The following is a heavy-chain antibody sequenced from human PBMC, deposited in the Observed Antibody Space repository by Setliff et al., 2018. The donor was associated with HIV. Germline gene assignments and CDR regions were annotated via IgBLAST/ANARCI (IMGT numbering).Heavy chain of an antibody. V-gene: IGHV3-NL1*01. D-gene: IGHD1-1*01. CDR2: INSGGTDI. CDR3: ASARIPTGGTSTSLDY. J-gene: IGHJ4*02. CDR1: GFTFSSYA. Sequence: GGSLRLSCVASGFTFSSYAMDWVRQVPGKAPEWVSYINSGGTDIHYPDSVKGRFTISRDNSKNTLYLQVNSLRPEDTAVYYCASARIPTGGTSTSLDYWGQGALVTVSS.